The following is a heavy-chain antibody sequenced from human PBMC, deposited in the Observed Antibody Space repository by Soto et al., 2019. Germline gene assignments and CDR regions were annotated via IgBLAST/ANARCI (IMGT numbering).Heavy chain of an antibody. V-gene: IGHV4-59*08. CDR3: VRLIGNSWLDS. CDR1: GGSMNHYY. J-gene: IGHJ5*01. CDR2: IYYSGTTT. Sequence: PSXTLSLTCTVSGGSMNHYYWTWIRQPPGKGLEWMGYIYYSGTTTNYNPSLKSRVTLSVDTSKNQFSLKLSSVTAADTAVYYCVRLIGNSWLDSWGQGTLVTVSS.